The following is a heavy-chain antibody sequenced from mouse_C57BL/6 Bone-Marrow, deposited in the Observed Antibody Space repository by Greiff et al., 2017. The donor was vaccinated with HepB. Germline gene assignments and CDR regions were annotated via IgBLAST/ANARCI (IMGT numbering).Heavy chain of an antibody. CDR3: ARKGYGTRYFDY. J-gene: IGHJ2*01. V-gene: IGHV1-80*01. D-gene: IGHD1-1*01. CDR2: IYPGDGDT. CDR1: GYAFSSYW. Sequence: QVQLQQSGAELVKPGASVKISCKASGYAFSSYWMNWVKQRPGKGLEWIGQIYPGDGDTNYNGKFKGKATLTADKSSNTAYMQLSSLTSEDSAVYFCARKGYGTRYFDYWGQGTTLTVSS.